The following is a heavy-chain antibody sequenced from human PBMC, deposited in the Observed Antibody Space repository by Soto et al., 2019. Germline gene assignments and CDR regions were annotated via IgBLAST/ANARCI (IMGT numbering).Heavy chain of an antibody. Sequence: GGSLRLSCAATGFTFGSYGMHWVRQAPSKGLEWVAVISYDGSNKYYADSVKGRFTISRDNSKNTLYLQMNSLRAEDTAVYYCARRIAAAGVWNWFDTWGQGT. J-gene: IGHJ5*02. CDR3: ARRIAAAGVWNWFDT. CDR1: GFTFGSYG. V-gene: IGHV3-30*03. CDR2: ISYDGSNK. D-gene: IGHD6-13*01.